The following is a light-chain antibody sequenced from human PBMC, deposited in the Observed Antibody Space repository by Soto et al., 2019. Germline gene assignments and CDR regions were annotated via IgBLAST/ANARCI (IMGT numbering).Light chain of an antibody. CDR3: QQYGSSPRT. CDR2: GAS. J-gene: IGKJ1*01. Sequence: EIVLTQSPGTLSLTPGERATLSFRASQSVSISYLAWYQQKPGQAPRLLIYGASCRATGIPDRFSGSGSGTDFSLTISRLEPEDFAVYYCQQYGSSPRTFGQGTKVDIK. CDR1: QSVSISY. V-gene: IGKV3-20*01.